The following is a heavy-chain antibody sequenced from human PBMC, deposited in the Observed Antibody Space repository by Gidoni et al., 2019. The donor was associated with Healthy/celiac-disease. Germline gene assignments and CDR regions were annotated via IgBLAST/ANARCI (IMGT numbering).Heavy chain of an antibody. CDR1: GFTFSSYG. V-gene: IGHV3-30*18. CDR2: ISDDGSNK. CDR3: AKDRRHSSSWYEGVY. Sequence: QVQLVESGGGVVQPGRSLRLSCAASGFTFSSYGMHWVRQAPGKGLEWVAVISDDGSNKYYADSVKGRCTISRDNSKNTLYLQMNSLRAEDTAVYYCAKDRRHSSSWYEGVYWGQGTLVTVSS. D-gene: IGHD6-13*01. J-gene: IGHJ4*02.